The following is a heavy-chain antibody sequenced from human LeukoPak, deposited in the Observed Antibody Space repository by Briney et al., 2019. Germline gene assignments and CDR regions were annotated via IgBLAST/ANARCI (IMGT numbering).Heavy chain of an antibody. J-gene: IGHJ4*02. CDR3: ARDRGSLATMFDY. CDR1: GGSISSGGYY. V-gene: IGHV4-31*03. CDR2: IYYSGST. Sequence: SETLSLTCTVSGGSISSGGYYWSWIRQHPEKGLEWIGYIYYSGSTYYNPSLKSRVTISVDTSKNQFSLKLSSVTAADTAGDYCARDRGSLATMFDYRGPGNLV. D-gene: IGHD5-12*01.